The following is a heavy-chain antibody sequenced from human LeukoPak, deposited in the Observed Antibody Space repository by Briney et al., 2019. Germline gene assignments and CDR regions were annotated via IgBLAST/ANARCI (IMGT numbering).Heavy chain of an antibody. CDR2: ISGSGGST. Sequence: GGSPRLSCAASGFTLSSYAISWVRPAPGKGREGVSAISGSGGSTYYADSVKGRFTISRDNSKNTLYLQMNSLRAEDTAVYYCAKAYYYDRSGYPLDYWGQGTLVTVCS. D-gene: IGHD3-22*01. CDR3: AKAYYYDRSGYPLDY. J-gene: IGHJ4*02. CDR1: GFTLSSYA. V-gene: IGHV3-23*01.